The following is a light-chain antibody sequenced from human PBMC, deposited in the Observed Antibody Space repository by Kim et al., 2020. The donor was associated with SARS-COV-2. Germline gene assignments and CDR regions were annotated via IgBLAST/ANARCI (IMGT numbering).Light chain of an antibody. V-gene: IGLV3-19*01. CDR3: NSRDSSGNHLGVV. Sequence: GQTVMITCQGDKLRSYYASWYQQKPGQAPVLVIYGKNNRPSGIPDRFSGSSSGNTASLTITGAQAEDEADYYCNSRDSSGNHLGVVFGGGTQLTVL. J-gene: IGLJ2*01. CDR1: KLRSYY. CDR2: GKN.